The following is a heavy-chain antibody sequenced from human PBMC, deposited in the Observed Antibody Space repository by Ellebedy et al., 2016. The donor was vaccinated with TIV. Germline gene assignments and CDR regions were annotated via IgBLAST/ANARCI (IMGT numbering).Heavy chain of an antibody. J-gene: IGHJ4*02. CDR2: LSNNSRTT. V-gene: IGHV3-23*01. CDR3: AAGAMADY. D-gene: IGHD5-18*01. CDR1: GFTFSSYN. Sequence: PGGSLRLSCAASGFTFSSYNMHWVRQAPGKGLEWVSVLSNNSRTTFYADFVKGRFFISRDNSKNTLFLQMNSLRAEDTAIYYCAAGAMADYWGQGTVVTVSS.